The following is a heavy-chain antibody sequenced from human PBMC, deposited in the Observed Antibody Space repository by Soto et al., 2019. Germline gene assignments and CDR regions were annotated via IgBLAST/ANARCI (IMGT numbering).Heavy chain of an antibody. J-gene: IGHJ6*02. Sequence: SETLSLTCAVYGGSFSGYYWTWIRQPPGKGLEWIGYIYYSGSTNYNPSLKSRVTISVDTSKNQFSLKLSSVTAADTAVYYCAREGLITGTTYYYYGMDVWGQGTTVTVSS. CDR1: GGSFSGYY. CDR2: IYYSGST. D-gene: IGHD1-7*01. CDR3: AREGLITGTTYYYYGMDV. V-gene: IGHV4-59*01.